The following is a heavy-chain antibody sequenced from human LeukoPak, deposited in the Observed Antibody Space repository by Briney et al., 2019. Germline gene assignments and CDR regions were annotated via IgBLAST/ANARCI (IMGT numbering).Heavy chain of an antibody. CDR3: ARDPITMVRGVQTFDY. CDR1: GFTFSDYY. Sequence: PGGSLRLSCAASGFTFSDYYMSWIRQAPGKGLEWVSYISSSGSTIYYADSVKGRFTISRDNAKNSLYLQMNSLRAEDTAVYYCARDPITMVRGVQTFDYWGQGTLVTVSS. V-gene: IGHV3-11*01. D-gene: IGHD3-10*01. CDR2: ISSSGSTI. J-gene: IGHJ4*02.